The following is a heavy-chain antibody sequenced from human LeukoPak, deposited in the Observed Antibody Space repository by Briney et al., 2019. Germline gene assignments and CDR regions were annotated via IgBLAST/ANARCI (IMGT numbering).Heavy chain of an antibody. D-gene: IGHD3-3*01. CDR1: GYIFTNYY. Sequence: ASVKVSCKASGYIFTNYYIHWVRQAPGQGLEWMGWISAYNGNTNYAQKLQGRVTMTTDTSTSTAYMELRSLRSDDTAVYYCAREGGYDFWSGYYIPSTFDYWGQGTLVTVSS. J-gene: IGHJ4*02. CDR2: ISAYNGNT. V-gene: IGHV1-18*01. CDR3: AREGGYDFWSGYYIPSTFDY.